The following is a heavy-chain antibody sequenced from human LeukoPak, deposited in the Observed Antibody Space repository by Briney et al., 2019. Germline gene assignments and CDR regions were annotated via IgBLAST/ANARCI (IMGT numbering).Heavy chain of an antibody. CDR2: IYYSGST. D-gene: IGHD3-10*01. Sequence: SETLSLTCTVSGGSISSYYWSWIRQRPGKGLEWIGYIYYSGSTNYNPSLKSRVTISADTSNTQSSLKLSSVTAADTAVYYCASEGYGSGSYYYDSYYMDVWRKGTTVTVSS. CDR1: GGSISSYY. V-gene: IGHV4-59*01. CDR3: ASEGYGSGSYYYDSYYMDV. J-gene: IGHJ6*03.